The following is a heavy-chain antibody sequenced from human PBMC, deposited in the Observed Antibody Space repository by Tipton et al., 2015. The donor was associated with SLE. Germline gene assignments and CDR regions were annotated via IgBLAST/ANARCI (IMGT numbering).Heavy chain of an antibody. CDR3: ARESHGYYDAFEI. V-gene: IGHV4-4*02. J-gene: IGHJ3*02. CDR2: IHESGGP. CDR1: GGSINSNNW. D-gene: IGHD4-17*01. Sequence: TLSLTCAVSGGSINSNNWWSWVRQPPGKGLEWIGEIHESGGPNYNPSLESRVTISLDKSKNQFSLEVTSVTAADTALYYCARESHGYYDAFEIWGQGTRVTAPS.